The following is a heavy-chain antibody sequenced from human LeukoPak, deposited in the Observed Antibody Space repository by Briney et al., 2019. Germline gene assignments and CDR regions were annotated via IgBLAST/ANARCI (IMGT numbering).Heavy chain of an antibody. V-gene: IGHV1-58*01. J-gene: IGHJ6*04. CDR3: AAADYYGSGSYYNSVYAVDV. CDR2: IVVGSGNT. CDR1: GFTFTSSA. D-gene: IGHD3-10*01. Sequence: ASVKVSCKASGFTFTSSAVQWVRQARGQLLEWIGWIVVGSGNTNYAQKFQERVTITRDMSTSTAYMELSSLRSEDTAVYYCAAADYYGSGSYYNSVYAVDVWGKGTTVTVSS.